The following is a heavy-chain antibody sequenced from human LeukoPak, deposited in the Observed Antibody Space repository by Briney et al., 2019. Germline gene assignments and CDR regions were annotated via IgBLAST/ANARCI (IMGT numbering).Heavy chain of an antibody. V-gene: IGHV4-61*01. Sequence: PSETLSLTCTVSGGSISSSSYYWSWIRQPPGKGLEWIGYIYYSGSTNYNPSLKSRVTISVDTSKNQFSLKLSSVTAADTAVYYCARLSGWYYFDYWGQGTLVTVSS. CDR2: IYYSGST. CDR3: ARLSGWYYFDY. D-gene: IGHD6-19*01. CDR1: GGSISSSSYY. J-gene: IGHJ4*02.